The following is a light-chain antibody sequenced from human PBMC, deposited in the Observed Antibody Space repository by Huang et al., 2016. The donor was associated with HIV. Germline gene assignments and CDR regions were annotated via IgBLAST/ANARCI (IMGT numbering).Light chain of an antibody. V-gene: IGKV3-20*01. Sequence: IVFAQSPGTLSLSPGETATLSCRASQSVSSNYLAWYQQRPGQAPRLLIYGASNRATGIPERFSGSGSGTDFTLTISRLEPEDFAVYYCQQYGSSPPDAFGQGTKVEIK. J-gene: IGKJ1*01. CDR2: GAS. CDR1: QSVSSNY. CDR3: QQYGSSPPDA.